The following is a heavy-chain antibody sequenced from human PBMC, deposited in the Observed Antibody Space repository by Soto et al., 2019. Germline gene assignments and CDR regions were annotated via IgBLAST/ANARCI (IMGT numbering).Heavy chain of an antibody. J-gene: IGHJ4*02. CDR1: GFTFDLYA. CDR3: AKDYYGSGSATAVLDY. D-gene: IGHD3-10*01. Sequence: EVQLVESGGGLVQPGRSLRVSCAASGFTFDLYAMHWVRQAPGKGLEWVAGISWNSGSIGYADSVKGRFTISRDNAKSALYLQMNSLRADDTALYYCAKDYYGSGSATAVLDYCGQGTLVTVSS. CDR2: ISWNSGSI. V-gene: IGHV3-9*01.